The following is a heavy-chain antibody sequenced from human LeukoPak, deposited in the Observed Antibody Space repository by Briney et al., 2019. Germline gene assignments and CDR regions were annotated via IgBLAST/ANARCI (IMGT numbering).Heavy chain of an antibody. V-gene: IGHV4-39*07. CDR1: GGSISSSDYY. D-gene: IGHD3-9*01. J-gene: IGHJ4*02. CDR2: IYYSGTT. CDR3: ARHARSRYDILTGYYNFRPRLDY. Sequence: PSETLSLTCTVSGGSISSSDYYWGWLRQPPGKGLEWMGSIYYSGTTYYNPSLKSRVTISIATSKNQFSLRLRSLTAADTAVYYCARHARSRYDILTGYYNFRPRLDYWGQGTLVTVSS.